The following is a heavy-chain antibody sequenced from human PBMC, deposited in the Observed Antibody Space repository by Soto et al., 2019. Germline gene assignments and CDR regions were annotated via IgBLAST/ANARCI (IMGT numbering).Heavy chain of an antibody. CDR3: AREIRSGYYKYWYFDL. CDR1: GYTFTDYY. D-gene: IGHD3-3*01. Sequence: QVQLVQSGAEVKKPGASVKVSCKASGYTFTDYYMHWVRQAPGQGLERMGWINPNSGGTKYAQKFQAWVTMTADTSISTDYLEVSRLSSDHTAVYYCAREIRSGYYKYWYFDLWGRGTLVTVSS. CDR2: INPNSGGT. J-gene: IGHJ2*01. V-gene: IGHV1-2*04.